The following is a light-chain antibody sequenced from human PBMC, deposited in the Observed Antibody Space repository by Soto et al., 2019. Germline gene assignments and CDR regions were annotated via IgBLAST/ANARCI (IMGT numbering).Light chain of an antibody. V-gene: IGKV3-11*01. Sequence: QSAAAVSVTTKGRATLSCRASQSVSNSLAWYQQKPGQPPRLLIYDVSKRATGIPARFSGSGSGTDYTLTITCLEPEDFAVYFCRPRYTWLLVPFG. J-gene: IGKJ2*01. CDR1: QSVSNS. CDR2: DVS. CDR3: RPRYTWLLVP.